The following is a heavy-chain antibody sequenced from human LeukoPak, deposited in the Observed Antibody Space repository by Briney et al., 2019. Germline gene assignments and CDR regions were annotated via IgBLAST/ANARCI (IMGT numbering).Heavy chain of an antibody. CDR3: AKERVYSGNVIDY. V-gene: IGHV3-23*01. CDR1: GFTFNIHA. Sequence: QAGGSLRLSCAASGFTFNIHAINWVRQAPGKGLEWVSAISATGGRTYYADSVKGRFTISRDNSKNTMYMQMNSLRAEDTAVYYCAKERVYSGNVIDYWGQGTLVTVSS. J-gene: IGHJ4*02. CDR2: ISATGGRT. D-gene: IGHD5-12*01.